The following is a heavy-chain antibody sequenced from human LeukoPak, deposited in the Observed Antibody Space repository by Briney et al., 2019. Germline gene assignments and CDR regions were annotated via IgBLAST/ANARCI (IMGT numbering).Heavy chain of an antibody. CDR3: ARSSGTGTFSY. V-gene: IGHV4-39*02. D-gene: IGHD6-25*01. CDR2: VYYGRSP. CDR1: GDSISRSTYY. J-gene: IGHJ4*02. Sequence: KASETLSRTCTVSGDSISRSTYYWAWIRQPPGKGLEWTGSVYYGRSPYFNPSLESRATISVDTSKNHFSLKMSSVTAADTAVYYCARSSGTGTFSYWGQGTLVTVSS.